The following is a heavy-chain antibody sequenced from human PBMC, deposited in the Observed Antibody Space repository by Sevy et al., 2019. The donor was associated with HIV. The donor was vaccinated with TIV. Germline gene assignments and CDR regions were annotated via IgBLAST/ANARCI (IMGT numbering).Heavy chain of an antibody. D-gene: IGHD2-2*01. V-gene: IGHV3-21*01. Sequence: GGSLRLSCAASGFDFGTYSMNWVRQAPGKGLEWVSSISSKNDYIFYADSVKGRFTISKDNAKNSLYLQMNSLRVEDTAVYYGAIEVDCIGIDCYDDWRLPSYYYYPMDVWGQGTTVTVSS. CDR3: AIEVDCIGIDCYDDWRLPSYYYYPMDV. CDR1: GFDFGTYS. J-gene: IGHJ6*02. CDR2: ISSKNDYI.